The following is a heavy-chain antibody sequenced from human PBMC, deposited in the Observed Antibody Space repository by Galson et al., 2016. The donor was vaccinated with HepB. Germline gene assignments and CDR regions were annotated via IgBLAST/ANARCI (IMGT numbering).Heavy chain of an antibody. J-gene: IGHJ4*02. CDR1: GDRFNNYV. CDR3: TRSSPGVDEYNSVGYFDS. CDR2: VSPHLDAA. D-gene: IGHD5-24*01. Sequence: SVKVSCKASGDRFNNYVLSWVRQAPGQRLEWMGRVSPHLDAADYPQRVRGRVTITADTSTSTTYMEINSLTSEDTAVYYCTRSSPGVDEYNSVGYFDSWGQGTLIVASS. V-gene: IGHV1-69*04.